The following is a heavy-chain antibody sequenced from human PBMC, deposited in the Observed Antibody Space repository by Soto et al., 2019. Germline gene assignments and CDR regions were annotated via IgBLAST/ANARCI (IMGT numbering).Heavy chain of an antibody. V-gene: IGHV3-30*18. CDR3: AKGLALMADH. D-gene: IGHD2-21*01. CDR2: ILYDGSKE. CDR1: GFSFNTYV. Sequence: PGGSLRLSCTDCGFSFNTYVMDWVRQAPGKGLEWVARILYDGSKEYYADPVKGRFTISRDNSKNTLYLQMDRLRVEDTAVYFCAKGLALMADHWGQGTPVTVSS. J-gene: IGHJ4*02.